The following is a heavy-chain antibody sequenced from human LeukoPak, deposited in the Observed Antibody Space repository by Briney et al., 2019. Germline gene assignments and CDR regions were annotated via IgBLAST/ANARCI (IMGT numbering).Heavy chain of an antibody. J-gene: IGHJ4*02. D-gene: IGHD4-23*01. CDR2: INHDGST. V-gene: IGHV4-34*01. Sequence: SETLSLTCAVSGGSFSGYYWTCLRQPPGKGLEWIGEINHDGSTNYNPSLKSRVTISVDTSKNQFSLKLSSVTAADTAVYYCARLETTVVTHFDYWGQGTLVTVSS. CDR3: ARLETTVVTHFDY. CDR1: GGSFSGYY.